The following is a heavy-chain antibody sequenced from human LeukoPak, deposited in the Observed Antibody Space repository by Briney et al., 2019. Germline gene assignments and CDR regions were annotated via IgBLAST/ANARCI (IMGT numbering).Heavy chain of an antibody. CDR2: ISSSSSYI. V-gene: IGHV3-21*01. CDR1: GFTFSSYS. J-gene: IGHJ4*02. CDR3: ARDITEVGYRGHYFDY. D-gene: IGHD5-18*01. Sequence: PGGSLRLSCAASGFTFSSYSMNWVRQAPGKGLEWVSSISSSSSYIYYADSVKGRFTISRDNSKNTLYLQMNSLRAEDTAVYYCARDITEVGYRGHYFDYWGQGTLVTVSS.